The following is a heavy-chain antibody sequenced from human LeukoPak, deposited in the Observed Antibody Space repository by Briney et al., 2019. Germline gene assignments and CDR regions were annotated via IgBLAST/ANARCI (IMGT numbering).Heavy chain of an antibody. CDR2: ISVRSNSI. Sequence: GGSLRLSCAVSGFTFSSYTMNWVRQAPGKGLEWVASISVRSNSIYYADSVRGRFTISRDNAKNSLYLQMSSLRAEDTAVYYCARVMIVAATESFDYWGQGTLVTVSS. V-gene: IGHV3-21*01. J-gene: IGHJ4*02. CDR1: GFTFSSYT. CDR3: ARVMIVAATESFDY. D-gene: IGHD1-26*01.